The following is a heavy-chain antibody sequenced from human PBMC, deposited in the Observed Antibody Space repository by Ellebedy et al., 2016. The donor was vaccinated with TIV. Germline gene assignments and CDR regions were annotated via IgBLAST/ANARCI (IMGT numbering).Heavy chain of an antibody. D-gene: IGHD4-17*01. J-gene: IGHJ4*02. CDR1: GGSISSSTYY. V-gene: IGHV4-39*07. CDR3: ARDYGDSAWIDY. Sequence: SETLSLXXTVSGGSISSSTYYWGWIRQPPGKGLEWIGSIYYNGSTYYNPSLKSRVTMSVDTSRNSFSLILNSVTAADTAIYYCARDYGDSAWIDYWGQGVLVTVS. CDR2: IYYNGST.